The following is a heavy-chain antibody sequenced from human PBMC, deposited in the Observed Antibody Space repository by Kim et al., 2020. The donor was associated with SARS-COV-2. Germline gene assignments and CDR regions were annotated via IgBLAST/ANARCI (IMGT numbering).Heavy chain of an antibody. Sequence: ASVKVSCKASGYTFTTYAMHWVRQAPGQRLEWMGWISAVNGNTIYSQNFQGRVTITGDTSASTAYMELSSLRSEDTAVYYCARAGYYWSLDYWGQGTPVTVSS. CDR1: GYTFTTYA. CDR3: ARAGYYWSLDY. J-gene: IGHJ4*02. D-gene: IGHD3-22*01. CDR2: ISAVNGNT. V-gene: IGHV1-3*01.